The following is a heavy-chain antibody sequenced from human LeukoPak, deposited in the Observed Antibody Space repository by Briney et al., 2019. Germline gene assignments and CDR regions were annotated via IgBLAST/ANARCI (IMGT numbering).Heavy chain of an antibody. Sequence: VASVKVSCKASGDTFSTYTVTWVRQAPGQGLEWMGGVIPILGTPNYAQKFQGRVTITADKSTTTVSIDLRSRKSDDAAVYYCARVERGGVLVVWGPGTLVIVSS. D-gene: IGHD3-16*01. CDR3: ARVERGGVLVV. V-gene: IGHV1-69*08. J-gene: IGHJ4*02. CDR1: GDTFSTYT. CDR2: VIPILGTP.